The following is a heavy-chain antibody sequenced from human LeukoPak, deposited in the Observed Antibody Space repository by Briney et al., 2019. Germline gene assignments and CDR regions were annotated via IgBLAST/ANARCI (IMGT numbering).Heavy chain of an antibody. Sequence: GGSLRLSCAAAGITFINYAMSWGGHAPGKGLEWVSTTSSSGDNAYYADSVKCRFTISRDNSKNTLYLQMNSLRAEDTAIDDCANAPPYTHFIDFSAQGTLVTVSS. CDR2: TSSSGDNA. D-gene: IGHD2-2*02. CDR3: ANAPPYTHFIDF. J-gene: IGHJ4*02. V-gene: IGHV3-23*01. CDR1: GITFINYA.